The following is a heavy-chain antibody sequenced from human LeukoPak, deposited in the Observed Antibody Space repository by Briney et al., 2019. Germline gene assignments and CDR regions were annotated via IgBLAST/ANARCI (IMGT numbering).Heavy chain of an antibody. CDR1: GGSISSSSYY. CDR2: IYYSGST. Sequence: SETLSLTCTVSGGSISSSSYYWGWIRQPPGKGLEWIGSIYYSGSTYYNPSLKSRVTISVDTSKNQFSLKLSSVTAADTAVYYCARESGSSSWYEWFDPWGQGTLVTVSS. J-gene: IGHJ5*02. V-gene: IGHV4-39*07. D-gene: IGHD6-13*01. CDR3: ARESGSSSWYEWFDP.